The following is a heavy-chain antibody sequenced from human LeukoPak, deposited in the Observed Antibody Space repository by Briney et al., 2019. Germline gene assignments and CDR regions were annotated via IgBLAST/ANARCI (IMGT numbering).Heavy chain of an antibody. CDR2: INHSGST. CDR1: GGSFSGYY. CDR3: ASSITMVRGVLDY. Sequence: SETLSLTCAVYGGSFSGYYWSWIRQPPGKGLEWIGEINHSGSTNYNPSLKSRVTISVDTSKNQFSLKLSSVTAADTAVYYCASSITMVRGVLDYWGQGTLVTVSS. V-gene: IGHV4-34*01. J-gene: IGHJ4*02. D-gene: IGHD3-10*01.